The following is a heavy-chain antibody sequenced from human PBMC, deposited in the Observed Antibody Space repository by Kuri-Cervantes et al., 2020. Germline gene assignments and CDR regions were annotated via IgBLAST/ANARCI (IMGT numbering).Heavy chain of an antibody. Sequence: ASVKVSCKASGYTFTSYDINWVRQATGQGLEWMGWMNPNSGNTGYAQKFQGRVTMTRNTSISTAYMELSSLRSDDTAVYYCARVNRYAYWYFDLWGRGTLVTVSS. CDR3: ARVNRYAYWYFDL. J-gene: IGHJ2*01. D-gene: IGHD2-8*01. V-gene: IGHV1-8*02. CDR2: MNPNSGNT. CDR1: GYTFTSYD.